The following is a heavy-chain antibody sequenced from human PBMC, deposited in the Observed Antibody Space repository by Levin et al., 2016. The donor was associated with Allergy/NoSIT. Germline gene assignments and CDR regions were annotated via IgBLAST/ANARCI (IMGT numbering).Heavy chain of an antibody. CDR2: INWNGGRT. V-gene: IGHV3-20*04. Sequence: GSLRLSCAASGFIFDDYGMSWVRQGPGKGLEWVAGINWNGGRTGYADSVKGRFTISRDNAEDSLYLQMSSLRAADTALYYCARHLPARGLITPWGQGTLVTVSS. CDR1: GFIFDDYG. CDR3: ARHLPARGLITP. D-gene: IGHD3-10*01. J-gene: IGHJ5*02.